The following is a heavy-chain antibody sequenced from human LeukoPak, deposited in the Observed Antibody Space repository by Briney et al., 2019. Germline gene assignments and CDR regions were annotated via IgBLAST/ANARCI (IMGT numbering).Heavy chain of an antibody. CDR1: GFTFSSYA. V-gene: IGHV3-23*01. CDR2: ISGSGGST. J-gene: IGHJ3*02. D-gene: IGHD3-22*01. Sequence: PGGSLRLSCAASGFTFSSYAMSWVRQAPGKGLEWVSAISGSGGSTYYADSVKGRFTISRDNSKNTLYLQMNSLRAEDTAVYYCATSGYYYRDAFDIWGQGTMVTVSS. CDR3: ATSGYYYRDAFDI.